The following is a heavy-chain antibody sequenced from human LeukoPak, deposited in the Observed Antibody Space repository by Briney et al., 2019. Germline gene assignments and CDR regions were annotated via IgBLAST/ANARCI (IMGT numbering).Heavy chain of an antibody. J-gene: IGHJ4*02. V-gene: IGHV3-21*01. CDR3: ARAKGMGIDY. Sequence: KPGGSLRLSCAASGFTFSSYSMNWVRQAPGQGLEWVSSISSSSSYIYYADSVKGRFTISRDNAKNSLYLQMNSLRAEDTAVYYCARAKGMGIDYWGQGTLVTVSS. D-gene: IGHD7-27*01. CDR2: ISSSSSYI. CDR1: GFTFSSYS.